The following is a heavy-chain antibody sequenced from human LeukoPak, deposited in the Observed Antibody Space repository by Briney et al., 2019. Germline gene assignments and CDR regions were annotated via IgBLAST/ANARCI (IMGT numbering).Heavy chain of an antibody. Sequence: ASVKVSCKVSGYTLTELSMHGVGQAPGKGLEGMGGFDPEDGETIYAQKFQGRVTMTEDTSTDTAYMELSSLRSEDTAVYYCATVSASYGLPLDYWGQGTLVTVSS. J-gene: IGHJ4*02. V-gene: IGHV1-24*01. CDR2: FDPEDGET. D-gene: IGHD5-18*01. CDR3: ATVSASYGLPLDY. CDR1: GYTLTELS.